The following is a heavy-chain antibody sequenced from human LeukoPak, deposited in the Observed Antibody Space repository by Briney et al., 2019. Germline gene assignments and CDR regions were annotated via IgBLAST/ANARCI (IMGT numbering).Heavy chain of an antibody. D-gene: IGHD1-14*01. CDR3: ARIPEIDYYYYMDV. CDR2: ISAYNGNT. J-gene: IGHJ6*03. V-gene: IGHV1-18*01. CDR1: GGTFSSYA. Sequence: ASVKVSCKASGGTFSSYAISWVRQAPGQGLEWMGWISAYNGNTNYAQKLQGRVTMTTDTSTSTAYMELRSLRSDDTAVYYCARIPEIDYYYYMDVWGKGTTVTISS.